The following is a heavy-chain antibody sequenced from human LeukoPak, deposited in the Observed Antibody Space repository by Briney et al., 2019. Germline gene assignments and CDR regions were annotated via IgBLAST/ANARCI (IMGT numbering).Heavy chain of an antibody. Sequence: SETLSLTCTVSGGSISSYYWSWIRQPPGKGLEWIGYIYYSGTTNYNPSLKSRVTISVDTSKNQFSLRLSSLTAADTAVYYCARGGVAEYVYWGRGTLVTVSS. CDR2: IYYSGTT. CDR3: ARGGVAEYVY. CDR1: GGSISSYY. V-gene: IGHV4-59*01. J-gene: IGHJ4*02. D-gene: IGHD3-16*01.